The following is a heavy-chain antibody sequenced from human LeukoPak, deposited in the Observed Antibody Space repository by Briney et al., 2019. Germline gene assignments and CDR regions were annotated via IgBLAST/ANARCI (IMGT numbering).Heavy chain of an antibody. CDR1: GYTFTSYD. D-gene: IGHD2-15*01. J-gene: IGHJ5*02. CDR2: MNPNSGNT. V-gene: IGHV1-8*01. CDR3: ARKGRYCSGGSCYWFDP. Sequence: ASVKVSCKASGYTFTSYDTNWVRQATGQGLEWMGWMNPNSGNTGYAQKFQGRVTMTRNTSISTAYMELSSLRSEDTAVYYCARKGRYCSGGSCYWFDPWGQGTLVTVSS.